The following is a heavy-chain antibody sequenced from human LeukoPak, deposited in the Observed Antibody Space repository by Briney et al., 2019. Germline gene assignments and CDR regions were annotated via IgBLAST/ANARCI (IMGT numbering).Heavy chain of an antibody. CDR2: INHSGST. CDR3: ARRPKVRVRGVIKRDWFDP. V-gene: IGHV4-34*01. CDR1: GGSFSGYY. J-gene: IGHJ5*02. Sequence: SETLSLTCAVYGGSFSGYYWSWIRQPPGKGLEWIGEINHSGSTNYNPSLKSRVTISVDTSKNQFSLKLSSVTAADTAVYYCARRPKVRVRGVIKRDWFDPWGQGTLVTVSS. D-gene: IGHD3-10*01.